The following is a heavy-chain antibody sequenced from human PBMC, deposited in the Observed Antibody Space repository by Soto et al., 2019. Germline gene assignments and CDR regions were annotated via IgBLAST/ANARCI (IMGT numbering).Heavy chain of an antibody. Sequence: SETLSLTCSVSAGSISRYYWGWARQSPGEGLEWIAHISYTVDASYNPSLKSRVTISLDTSKNQIALRLMSVTAADTAVYYCVGPLMSRAMESFDYWGQGTLVTVSS. CDR3: VGPLMSRAMESFDY. V-gene: IGHV4-59*01. CDR2: ISYTVDA. CDR1: AGSISRYY. J-gene: IGHJ4*02. D-gene: IGHD5-18*01.